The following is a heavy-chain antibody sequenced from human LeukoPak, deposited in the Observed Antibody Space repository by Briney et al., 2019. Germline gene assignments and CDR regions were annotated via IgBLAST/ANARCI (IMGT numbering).Heavy chain of an antibody. J-gene: IGHJ4*02. Sequence: PGGSLRLSCTASGFTFGDYAMSWVRQAPGKGLEWVGFIRSKAYGGTTEYAASVKGRFTISRDDSKSIAYLQMNSLKTEDTAVYYCTTDPYYYDSSGYYFDYWGQGTLVTVSS. CDR1: GFTFGDYA. CDR3: TTDPYYYDSSGYYFDY. D-gene: IGHD3-22*01. CDR2: IRSKAYGGTT. V-gene: IGHV3-49*04.